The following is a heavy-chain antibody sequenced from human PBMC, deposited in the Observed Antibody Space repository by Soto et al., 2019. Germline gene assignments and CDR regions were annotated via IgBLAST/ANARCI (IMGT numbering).Heavy chain of an antibody. CDR2: IYYSGST. CDR1: GGSISSSSYY. D-gene: IGHD2-2*01. J-gene: IGHJ5*02. V-gene: IGHV4-39*01. CDR3: ARRDGDIVVVPAAKNWFDP. Sequence: SETLSLTCTVSGGSISSSSYYWGWIRQPPGKGLEWIGSIYYSGSTYYNPSLKSRVTISVDTSKNQFSLKLSSVTAADTAVYYCARRDGDIVVVPAAKNWFDPWGQGTLVTVSS.